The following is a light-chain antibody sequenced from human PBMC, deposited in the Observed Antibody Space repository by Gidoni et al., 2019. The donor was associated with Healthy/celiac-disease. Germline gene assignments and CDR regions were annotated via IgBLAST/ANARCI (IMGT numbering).Light chain of an antibody. V-gene: IGKV3-11*01. CDR2: DAS. Sequence: EIVLSHSPATLSLSPRERATLSCRASQSVSSSLAWYQQKPGQAPRLLIYDASNRATGIPARFSGSGSGTDFTLTISSLEPEDFAVYYWQQRSNWPLTFGGGTKVEIK. J-gene: IGKJ4*01. CDR1: QSVSSS. CDR3: QQRSNWPLT.